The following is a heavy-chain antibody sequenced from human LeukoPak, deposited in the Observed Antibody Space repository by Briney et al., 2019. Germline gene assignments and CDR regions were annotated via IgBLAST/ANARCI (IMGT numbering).Heavy chain of an antibody. D-gene: IGHD3-16*02. CDR1: GGSISSGGYY. V-gene: IGHV4-39*01. CDR2: IYYSGST. CDR3: ARQHSDYVWGSYRSDY. Sequence: KTSETLSLTCTVSGGSISSGGYYWGWIRQPPGKGLEWIGHIYYSGSTYYNPSLKSRVTISVDTSKNQFSLKLSSVTAADTAVYYCARQHSDYVWGSYRSDYWGQGTLVTVSS. J-gene: IGHJ4*02.